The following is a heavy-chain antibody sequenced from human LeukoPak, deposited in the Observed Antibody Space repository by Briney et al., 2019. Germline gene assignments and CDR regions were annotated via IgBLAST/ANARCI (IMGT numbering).Heavy chain of an antibody. J-gene: IGHJ4*02. CDR1: GFTFSNFA. CDR2: IVGSSST. CDR3: ARIGAGSSRDY. V-gene: IGHV3-21*01. D-gene: IGHD6-13*01. Sequence: GGSLTLSCAASGFTFSNFAMTWVRQAPGKGLEWVSSIVGSSSTYYADSLKGRFTISRDNAKNSLYLQMNSLRAEDTAVYYCARIGAGSSRDYWGQGTLVTVSS.